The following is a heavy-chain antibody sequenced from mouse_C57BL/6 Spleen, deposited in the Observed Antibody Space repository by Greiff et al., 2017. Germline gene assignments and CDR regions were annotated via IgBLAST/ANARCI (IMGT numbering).Heavy chain of an antibody. J-gene: IGHJ3*01. CDR3: ASHYYGSSYPFAY. Sequence: VQLQQSGPGLVQPSQSLSITCTVSGFSLTSYGVHWVRQSPGKGLEWLGVIWSGGSTDYNAAFISRLSISKDNSKSQVFFKMNSLQADDTAIYYCASHYYGSSYPFAYWGQGTLVTVSA. V-gene: IGHV2-2*01. CDR1: GFSLTSYG. CDR2: IWSGGST. D-gene: IGHD1-1*01.